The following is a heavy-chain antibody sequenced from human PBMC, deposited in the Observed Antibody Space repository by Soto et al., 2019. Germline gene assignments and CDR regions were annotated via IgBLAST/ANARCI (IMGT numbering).Heavy chain of an antibody. V-gene: IGHV3-7*03. J-gene: IGHJ4*02. CDR1: GFTFSSYW. D-gene: IGHD1-1*01. Sequence: EVQLVESGGGLVQPGGSLRLSCAASGFTFSSYWMSWVRQAPGKGLEWVANIKQDGSEKYYVDSVKGRFTISRDNAKNSLYLQMNSLRSEDTAVYYCARHDNWNDPDFDYWGQGTLVTVSS. CDR3: ARHDNWNDPDFDY. CDR2: IKQDGSEK.